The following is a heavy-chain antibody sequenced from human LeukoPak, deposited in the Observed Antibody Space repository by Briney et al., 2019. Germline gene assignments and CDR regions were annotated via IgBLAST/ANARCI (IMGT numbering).Heavy chain of an antibody. CDR1: GYTLTDYY. J-gene: IGHJ6*02. CDR2: INPNSGGT. Sequence: ASVKVSCKASGYTLTDYYMHWVRQAPGQGLEWMGRINPNSGGTNYAQKFQGRVTMTRDTSISTVYMELNRLRSDDTAVYYCARDPIVVVPAATGYYYYYGMDVWGQGTTVTVSS. CDR3: ARDPIVVVPAATGYYYYYGMDV. V-gene: IGHV1-2*06. D-gene: IGHD2-2*01.